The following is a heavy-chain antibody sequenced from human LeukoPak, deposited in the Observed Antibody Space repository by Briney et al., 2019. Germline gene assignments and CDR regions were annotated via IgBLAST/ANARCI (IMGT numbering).Heavy chain of an antibody. V-gene: IGHV3-11*03. CDR3: ANSGYCSSTSCYEG. CDR1: GFTFSDYY. Sequence: GGSLRLSCAASGFTFSDYYMSWIRQAPGKGLEWVSYINSSSSYTNYADSVKGRFTISRDNAKNSLYLQMNSLRAEDTAVYYCANSGYCSSTSCYEGWGQGTLVTVSS. CDR2: INSSSSYT. D-gene: IGHD2-2*03. J-gene: IGHJ4*02.